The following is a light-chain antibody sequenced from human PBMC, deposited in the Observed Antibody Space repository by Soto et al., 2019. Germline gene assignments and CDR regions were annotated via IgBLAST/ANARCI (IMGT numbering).Light chain of an antibody. Sequence: EIVXXXSPAXXXVXPGEXXTXXXXXSQXVXXNLAWYQQKPGQAPRLLIYGASTRATGIPARFSGSGSGTEFTLTISSLQSEDFAVYYCQQYNNRWTFGQGTKVEIK. CDR1: QXVXXN. V-gene: IGKV3-15*01. CDR3: QQYNNRWT. CDR2: GAS. J-gene: IGKJ1*01.